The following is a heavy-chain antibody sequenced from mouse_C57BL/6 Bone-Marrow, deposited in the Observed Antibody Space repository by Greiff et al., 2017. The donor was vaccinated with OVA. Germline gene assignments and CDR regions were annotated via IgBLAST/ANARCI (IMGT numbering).Heavy chain of an antibody. CDR1: GFTFSDFY. J-gene: IGHJ4*01. V-gene: IGHV7-1*01. CDR3: ARDEDAMDY. CDR2: SRNKANDYTT. Sequence: EVQVVESGGGLVQSGRSLRLSCATSGFTFSDFYMEWVRQAPGKGLEWIAASRNKANDYTTEYSASVKGRFIVSRDTSQSILYLQMNALRAEDTAIYYCARDEDAMDYWGQGTSVTVSS.